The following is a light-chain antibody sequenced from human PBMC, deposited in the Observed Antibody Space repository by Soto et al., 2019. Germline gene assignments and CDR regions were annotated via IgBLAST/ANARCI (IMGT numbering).Light chain of an antibody. CDR3: KQYGSSPLT. V-gene: IGKV3-20*01. CDR1: QGVISNK. J-gene: IGKJ4*02. CDR2: GAS. Sequence: EIVLTQSPGPLSFPLGQRATLSGRASQGVISNKLAGYQQKPGQPPRLPNYGASSRATGIPDRFRGSGSGTDFTHTISRLEPEDFAVYHCKQYGSSPLTFGGGTKVESK.